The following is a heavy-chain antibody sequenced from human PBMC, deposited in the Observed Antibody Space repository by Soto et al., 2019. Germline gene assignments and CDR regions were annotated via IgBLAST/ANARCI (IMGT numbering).Heavy chain of an antibody. CDR2: IKKDGSEK. J-gene: IGHJ4*02. CDR3: ARDLVARGDY. V-gene: IGHV3-7*05. CDR1: GFTFSSSW. D-gene: IGHD2-8*02. Sequence: EVQLVESGGGLVQPGGSLRLSCAASGFTFSSSWMSWVRQAPGKGLEWVANIKKDGSEKYYVDSVKGRFTISRDNAKVSLFLQMNSLRAEDTAVYYCARDLVARGDYWGQGTLVTVSS.